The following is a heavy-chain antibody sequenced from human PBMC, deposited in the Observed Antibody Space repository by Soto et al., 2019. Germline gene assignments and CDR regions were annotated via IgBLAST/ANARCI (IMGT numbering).Heavy chain of an antibody. CDR3: ARAISSGWGNWFDS. J-gene: IGHJ5*01. CDR1: GYTFIADY. V-gene: IGHV1-2*02. Sequence: AASVKVSCKASGYTFIADYVHWVRQAPGQGLEWVAWINPRNGDTRYSQKFQGRVTLTTESSITTAYMDLSSLTSDDTAVYYCARAISSGWGNWFDSWGQGTPVTVSS. D-gene: IGHD6-19*01. CDR2: INPRNGDT.